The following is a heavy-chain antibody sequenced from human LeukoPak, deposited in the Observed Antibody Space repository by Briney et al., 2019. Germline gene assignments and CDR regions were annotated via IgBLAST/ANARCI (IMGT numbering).Heavy chain of an antibody. CDR3: ARVMITFGGVMDPRGFDY. Sequence: GASVKVSCKASGYTFTGYYMHWVRQAPGQGLEWMGWINPNSGGTNYVQKFQGRDTMTRDTSISTAYMELSRLRSDDTAVYYCARVMITFGGVMDPRGFDYWGQGTLVTVSS. D-gene: IGHD3-16*01. CDR1: GYTFTGYY. V-gene: IGHV1-2*02. J-gene: IGHJ4*02. CDR2: INPNSGGT.